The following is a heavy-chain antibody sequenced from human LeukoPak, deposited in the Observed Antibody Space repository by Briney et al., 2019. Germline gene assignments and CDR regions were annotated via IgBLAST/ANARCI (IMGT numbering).Heavy chain of an antibody. CDR1: GYSFTNYG. CDR3: ARAPPGVPGHYYNGLDV. Sequence: ASVKVSCKSSGYSFTNYGISWVRQASGHGLEWMGWISAFNGNTILAQSLQGRVTMTTDPSPSPAYMELRSLRSDDTAVYYCARAPPGVPGHYYNGLDVWGQGTTVTVSS. V-gene: IGHV1-18*01. D-gene: IGHD3-10*01. J-gene: IGHJ6*02. CDR2: ISAFNGNT.